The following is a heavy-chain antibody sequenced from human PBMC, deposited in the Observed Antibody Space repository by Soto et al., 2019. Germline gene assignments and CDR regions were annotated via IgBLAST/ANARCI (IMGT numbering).Heavy chain of an antibody. CDR3: AKTPGGAYCYGMDV. CDR2: ISGSGSST. D-gene: IGHD2-15*01. J-gene: IGHJ6*02. CDR1: GFTFSSYA. V-gene: IGHV3-23*01. Sequence: DVQLLESGGGLVQPGGSLRLSCAASGFTFSSYAMSWVRQAPGKGLEWVSAISGSGSSTYYADSVKGRFTISRDNSKNTLYLQMNSLRADDTAVYYCAKTPGGAYCYGMDVWGQGTTVTVSS.